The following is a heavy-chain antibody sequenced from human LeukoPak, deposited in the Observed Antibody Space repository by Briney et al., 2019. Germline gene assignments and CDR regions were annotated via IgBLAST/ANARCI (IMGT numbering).Heavy chain of an antibody. CDR3: ARTRRFSDDYETAEHFQR. CDR1: GASISNDDYY. V-gene: IGHV4-30-4*01. CDR2: IYYSGSA. Sequence: PSQTLSLTCAVSGASISNDDYYWNWIRQPPGKGLEWIGYIYYSGSATYNPSLKSRVTISVDTSKNQFSLKLSSVTAADTAVYFCARTRRFSDDYETAEHFQRWSQGTLVTVSS. J-gene: IGHJ1*01. D-gene: IGHD4-17*01.